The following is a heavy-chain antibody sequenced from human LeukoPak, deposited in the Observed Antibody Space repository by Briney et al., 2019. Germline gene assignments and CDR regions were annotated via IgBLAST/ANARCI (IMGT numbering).Heavy chain of an antibody. V-gene: IGHV3-20*04. CDR3: AKGGRGSYRFDYFDF. CDR2: INWNGGST. J-gene: IGHJ4*02. D-gene: IGHD1-26*01. CDR1: GFTFDDYG. Sequence: GGSLRLSCAASGFTFDDYGMSWVRQAPGKGLEWVSGINWNGGSTGYADSVKGRFTISRDNAKNSLYLQMNSLRAEDTALYYCAKGGRGSYRFDYFDFWGQGTLVTVSS.